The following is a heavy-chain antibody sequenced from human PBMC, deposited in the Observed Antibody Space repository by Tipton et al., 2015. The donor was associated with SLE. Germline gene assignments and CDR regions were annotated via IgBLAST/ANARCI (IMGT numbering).Heavy chain of an antibody. Sequence: QVQLVQSGAEVKKPGSSVKVSCKASGGTFSSYAISWVRQAPGQGLEWMGGIIPIFGTANYAQKFQGRVTITADESTSKAYMELSSLRSEDTAVYYWARAHARGYCSGGSCTGGAFDIWGQGTMVTVSS. D-gene: IGHD2-15*01. CDR2: IIPIFGTA. CDR1: GGTFSSYA. CDR3: ARAHARGYCSGGSCTGGAFDI. V-gene: IGHV1-69*01. J-gene: IGHJ3*02.